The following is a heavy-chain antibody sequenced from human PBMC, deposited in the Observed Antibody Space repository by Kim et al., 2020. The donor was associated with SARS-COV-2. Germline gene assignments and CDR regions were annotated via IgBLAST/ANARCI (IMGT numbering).Heavy chain of an antibody. CDR2: IDPSDSYT. CDR3: ARRMVSGTANYYYGMDV. V-gene: IGHV5-10-1*01. Sequence: GESLKITCKGSGYSITSYWITWVCKMPGKVLEWMGIIDPSDSYTIYSPSFQGHVTISVDKSINTAYLQWSSLEASDTPMYYCARRMVSGTANYYYGMDVWGQGTTVTVSS. CDR1: GYSITSYW. D-gene: IGHD2-8*01. J-gene: IGHJ6*02.